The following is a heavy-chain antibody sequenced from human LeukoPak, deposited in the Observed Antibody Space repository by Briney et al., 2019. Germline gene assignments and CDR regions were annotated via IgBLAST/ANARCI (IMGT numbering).Heavy chain of an antibody. V-gene: IGHV4-34*01. Sequence: KPSETLSLTCAVYGGSFSGYYWSWIRQPPGKGLEWIGENNHSGSTNYNPSLKSRVTISVDTSKNQFSLKLSSVTAADTAVYYCARGFWSGSPFDYWGQGTLVTVSS. J-gene: IGHJ4*02. CDR1: GGSFSGYY. CDR2: NNHSGST. CDR3: ARGFWSGSPFDY. D-gene: IGHD3-3*01.